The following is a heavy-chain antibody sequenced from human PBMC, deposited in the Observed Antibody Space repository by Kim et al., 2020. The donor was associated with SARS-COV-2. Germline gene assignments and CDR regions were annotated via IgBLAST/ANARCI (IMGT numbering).Heavy chain of an antibody. CDR1: GFTFSSYA. D-gene: IGHD3-22*01. CDR3: ARSRITMIVEVPYFDY. J-gene: IGHJ4*02. V-gene: IGHV3-30*04. CDR2: ISYDGSNK. Sequence: GGSLRLSCAASGFTFSSYAMHWVRQAPGKGLEWVAVISYDGSNKYYADSVKGRFTISRDNSKNTLYLQMNSLRAEDTAVYYCARSRITMIVEVPYFDYWGQGTLVTVSS.